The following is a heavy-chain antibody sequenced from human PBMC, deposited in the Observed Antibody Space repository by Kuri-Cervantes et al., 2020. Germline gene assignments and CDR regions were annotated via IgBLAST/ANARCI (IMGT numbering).Heavy chain of an antibody. CDR3: AKEISPFNAFDI. CDR1: GFTFSSYG. V-gene: IGHV3-30*02. Sequence: GESLKSSCAASGFTFSSYGMHWVRQAPGKGLEWVSVIWYDGSNKYYADSVKGRFTISRDNSKNTLYLQINSLRAEDTAVYFCAKEISPFNAFDIWGQGTMVTVSS. CDR2: IWYDGSNK. J-gene: IGHJ3*02.